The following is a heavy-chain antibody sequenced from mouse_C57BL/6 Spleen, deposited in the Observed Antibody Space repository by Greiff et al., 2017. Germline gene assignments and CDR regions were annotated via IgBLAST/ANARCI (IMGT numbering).Heavy chain of an antibody. CDR1: GFTFSSYA. Sequence: DVKLVESGGGLVKPGGSLKLSCAASGFTFSSYAMSWVRQTPEKRLEWVATISDGGSYTYYPDNVKGRFTISRDNAKNNLYLQMSHLKSEDTAMYYCARGSKDFDVWGTGTTVTVSS. CDR3: ARGSKDFDV. CDR2: ISDGGSYT. J-gene: IGHJ1*03. V-gene: IGHV5-4*03. D-gene: IGHD1-3*01.